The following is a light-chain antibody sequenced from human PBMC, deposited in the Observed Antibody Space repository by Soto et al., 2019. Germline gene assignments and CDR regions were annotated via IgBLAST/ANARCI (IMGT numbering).Light chain of an antibody. V-gene: IGKV1-5*03. CDR3: QQYNSYWT. CDR1: QSISSW. Sequence: IQMPQSPSTLSASLGDRFTVTCRASQSISSWLAWYQQKPGKALKLLIYKASGLESGVPSRFSGSGSGTEFTLTISSLQPDDFATYYCQQYNSYWTFGQGTKVDI. J-gene: IGKJ1*01. CDR2: KAS.